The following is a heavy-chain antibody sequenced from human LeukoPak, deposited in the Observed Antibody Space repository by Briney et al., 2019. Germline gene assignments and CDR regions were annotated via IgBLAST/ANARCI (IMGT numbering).Heavy chain of an antibody. D-gene: IGHD2-2*02. CDR2: VYYTGST. Sequence: SETLPLTCTVSGASIYTSSSYWGWIRQPPGKGLEWIASVYYTGSTYYSPSLKSRATISVDTSKNQFSLELNSVTAADTAVYYCTTSRTNDCSSPSCYTDYWGQGTLVTVSS. CDR3: TTSRTNDCSSPSCYTDY. CDR1: GASIYTSSSY. J-gene: IGHJ4*02. V-gene: IGHV4-39*01.